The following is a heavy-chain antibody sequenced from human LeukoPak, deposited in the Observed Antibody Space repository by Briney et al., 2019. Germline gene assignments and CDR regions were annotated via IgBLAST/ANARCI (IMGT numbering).Heavy chain of an antibody. CDR3: ARDMVEMATINYYYYYMDV. CDR2: IYHSGST. D-gene: IGHD5-24*01. CDR1: GYSISSGYY. J-gene: IGHJ6*03. V-gene: IGHV4-38-2*02. Sequence: SETLSLTCTVSGYSISSGYYWGWIRRPPGKGLEWIGSIYHSGSTYYNPSLKSRVTISVDTSKNQFSLELSSVTAADTAVYYCARDMVEMATINYYYYYMDVWGKGTTVTVSS.